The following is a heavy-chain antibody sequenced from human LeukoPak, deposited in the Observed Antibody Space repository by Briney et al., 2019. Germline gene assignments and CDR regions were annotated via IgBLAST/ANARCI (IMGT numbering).Heavy chain of an antibody. V-gene: IGHV1-46*01. CDR2: INPSGTT. Sequence: ASVKVYCKASGYTFSNYCMHWLRQAPGQGLEWMGLINPSGTTTYAQNFQGRVTMTRDTSTSTVYMELSSLRSDDTAVYYCAKCSETGTTRWFDPWGQGTLVTVSS. D-gene: IGHD1-7*01. CDR3: AKCSETGTTRWFDP. J-gene: IGHJ5*02. CDR1: GYTFSNYC.